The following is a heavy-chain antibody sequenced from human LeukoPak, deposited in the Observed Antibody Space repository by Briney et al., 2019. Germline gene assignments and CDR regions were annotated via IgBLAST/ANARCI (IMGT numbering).Heavy chain of an antibody. D-gene: IGHD5-12*01. CDR3: AKGATILRGPFDY. CDR2: ISGSGGST. J-gene: IGHJ4*02. Sequence: PGGSLRLSCAASGFTFSSYAMSWVRQAPGKGREWVSAISGSGGSTYYADSVKGRFTIPRDISKNTRYLQRNSLRAGDTAVYYCAKGATILRGPFDYWGQGTLVTVSS. V-gene: IGHV3-23*01. CDR1: GFTFSSYA.